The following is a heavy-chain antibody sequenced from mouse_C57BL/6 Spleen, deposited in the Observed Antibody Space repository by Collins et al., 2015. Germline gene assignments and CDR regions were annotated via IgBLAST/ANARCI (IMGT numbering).Heavy chain of an antibody. J-gene: IGHJ3*01. D-gene: IGHD1-1*01. V-gene: IGHV2-6-4*01. CDR3: AIYGSSYAWFAY. CDR1: GFSLSRYS. Sequence: QVQLKESGPGLVAPSQSLSITCTVSGFSLSRYSVHWVRQPPGKGLEWLGMIWGGGSTDYNSALKSRLSISKDNSKSQVFLKMNSLQTDDTAMYYCAIYGSSYAWFAYWGQGTLVTVSA. CDR2: IWGGGST.